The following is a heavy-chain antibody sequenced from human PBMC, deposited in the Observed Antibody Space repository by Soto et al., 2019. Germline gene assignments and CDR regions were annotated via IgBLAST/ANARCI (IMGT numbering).Heavy chain of an antibody. D-gene: IGHD4-4*01. CDR2: ISSSSYI. J-gene: IGHJ6*02. CDR1: GFTFSTYS. Sequence: KAGGSLRLSCASSGFTFSTYSMNWVSQAPGKGLEWVSSISSSSYIYYADSVKGRFTISRDNVKNSLYLQMNSLRAEDTAVYYCARDSVPNTATTFYYNYGMDVWGQGTTVTVSS. CDR3: ARDSVPNTATTFYYNYGMDV. V-gene: IGHV3-21*06.